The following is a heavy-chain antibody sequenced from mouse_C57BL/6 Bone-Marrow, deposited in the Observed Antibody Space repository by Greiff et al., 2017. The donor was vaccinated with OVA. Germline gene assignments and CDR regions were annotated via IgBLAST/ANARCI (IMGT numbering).Heavy chain of an antibody. CDR1: GYTFTSYW. J-gene: IGHJ4*01. CDR2: IDPSDSYT. Sequence: VQLQQPGAELVKPGASVKLSCKASGYTFTSYWMQWVKQRPGQGLEWIGEIDPSDSYTNYNQKFKGKATLTVDTSSSTAYMQLSSLTSEDSAVYYCARENYGSSEDAMDYWGQGTSVTVSS. V-gene: IGHV1-50*01. D-gene: IGHD1-1*01. CDR3: ARENYGSSEDAMDY.